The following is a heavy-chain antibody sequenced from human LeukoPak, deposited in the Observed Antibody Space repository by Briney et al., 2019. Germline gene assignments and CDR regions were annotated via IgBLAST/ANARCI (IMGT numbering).Heavy chain of an antibody. J-gene: IGHJ5*02. D-gene: IGHD3-3*01. Sequence: SETLSLTCAVYGGSFSGYYWSWIRQPPGKGLEWIGEINHSESTNYNPSLKSRVTISVDTSKNQFSLKLSSVTAADTAVYYCARGAPTNYDFWSGYYAFWFDPWGQGTLVTVSS. CDR3: ARGAPTNYDFWSGYYAFWFDP. V-gene: IGHV4-34*01. CDR2: INHSEST. CDR1: GGSFSGYY.